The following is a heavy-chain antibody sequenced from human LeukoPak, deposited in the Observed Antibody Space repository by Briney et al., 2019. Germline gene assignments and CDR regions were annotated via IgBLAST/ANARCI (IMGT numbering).Heavy chain of an antibody. J-gene: IGHJ5*02. D-gene: IGHD4-17*01. Sequence: PGGSLRLSCAASGFTFSGFWMHWVRQAPGKGLVWVSCISFDGSDATYADSVKGRFTISRDNSKNTLYLQMNSLRAEDTAVYYCAKSDYGDYVGWFDPWGQGTLVTVSS. CDR3: AKSDYGDYVGWFDP. V-gene: IGHV3-74*01. CDR1: GFTFSGFW. CDR2: ISFDGSDA.